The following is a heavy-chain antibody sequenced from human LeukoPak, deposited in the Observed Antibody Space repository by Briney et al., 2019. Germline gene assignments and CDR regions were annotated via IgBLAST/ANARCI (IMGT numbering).Heavy chain of an antibody. CDR3: ARPLGYCSSTSCHNWFDP. CDR2: MNPNSGNT. Sequence: ASVKVSCKASGYTFTSYDINWVRQATGQGLEWMGWMNPNSGNTGYAQKFQGRVTMTRNTSISTAYMELSSLRSEDTAVYYCARPLGYCSSTSCHNWFDPWGQGTLVTVSP. J-gene: IGHJ5*02. V-gene: IGHV1-8*01. CDR1: GYTFTSYD. D-gene: IGHD2-2*01.